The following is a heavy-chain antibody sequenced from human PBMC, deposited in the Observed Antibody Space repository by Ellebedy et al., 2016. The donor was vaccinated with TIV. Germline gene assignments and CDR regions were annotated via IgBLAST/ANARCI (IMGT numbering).Heavy chain of an antibody. D-gene: IGHD2-2*01. CDR3: ARGPYCSSTNCYELDP. CDR2: IYDTGNT. Sequence: MPSETLSLTCSVSGCSTSNYYWRWIRQPPGKGLEWIGYIYDTGNTNYNPSLKSRVTMSVDTSKNQISLKLTSVTAADRAVYYCARGPYCSSTNCYELDPWGQGTLVTVSS. V-gene: IGHV4-59*01. J-gene: IGHJ5*02. CDR1: GCSTSNYY.